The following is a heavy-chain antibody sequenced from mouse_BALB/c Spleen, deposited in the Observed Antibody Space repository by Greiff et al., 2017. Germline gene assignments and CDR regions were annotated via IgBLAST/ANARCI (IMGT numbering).Heavy chain of an antibody. J-gene: IGHJ4*01. D-gene: IGHD1-1*01. CDR3: TRSVSPYDAMDY. CDR2: IYPSDSYT. CDR1: GYTFTSYW. V-gene: IGHV1-69*02. Sequence: QVQLQQPGAELVRPGASVKLSCKASGYTFTSYWINWVKQRPGQGLALIGNIYPSDSYTNYNQKFKDKATLTVDKSSSTAYMQLSSPTSEDSAVYYCTRSVSPYDAMDYWGKGTAVTVAS.